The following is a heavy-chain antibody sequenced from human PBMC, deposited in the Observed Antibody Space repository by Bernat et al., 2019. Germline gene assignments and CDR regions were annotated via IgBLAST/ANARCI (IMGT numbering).Heavy chain of an antibody. CDR1: GGSISSSSHY. Sequence: QLQLQESGPGLVKPSETLSLTCTVSGGSISSSSHYWGWIRQPPGKGLEWIGSIRYGRSTFYNPSLKSRVTISVETSNNQLSLKMSSVTAADTAVYYCARHPLAGNLVWYFDLWGRGTLVTVSS. CDR3: ARHPLAGNLVWYFDL. V-gene: IGHV4-39*01. D-gene: IGHD7-27*01. CDR2: IRYGRST. J-gene: IGHJ2*01.